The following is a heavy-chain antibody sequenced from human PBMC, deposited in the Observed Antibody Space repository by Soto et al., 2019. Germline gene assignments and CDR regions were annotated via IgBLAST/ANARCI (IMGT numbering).Heavy chain of an antibody. CDR3: ARRSSGWYFDY. V-gene: IGHV3-23*01. D-gene: IGHD6-19*01. J-gene: IGHJ4*02. CDR2: I. Sequence: EVQLLESGGGLVQPGGSLRLSCAASGFTFSSYAMNWVRQAPGKGWRWVSVIKGRFTISRDNSKNTLYLQMNSLRAANTAVYYCARRSSGWYFDYWGQGTLVTVSS. CDR1: GFTFSSYA.